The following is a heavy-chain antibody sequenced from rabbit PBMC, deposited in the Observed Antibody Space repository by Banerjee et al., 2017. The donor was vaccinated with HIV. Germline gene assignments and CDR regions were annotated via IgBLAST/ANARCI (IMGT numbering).Heavy chain of an antibody. D-gene: IGHD4-1*01. CDR1: GSDISSNA. Sequence: QEQLVESGGGLVQPEGSLTLTCKASGSDISSNAMCWVRQAPGKGLELIACINTSSGNTVYASWAKGRFTISKTSSTTVTLQMTSLTAADTATYFCARDLAGVIGWNFGLWGPGTLVTVS. CDR3: ARDLAGVIGWNFGL. V-gene: IGHV1S45*01. J-gene: IGHJ6*01. CDR2: INTSSGNT.